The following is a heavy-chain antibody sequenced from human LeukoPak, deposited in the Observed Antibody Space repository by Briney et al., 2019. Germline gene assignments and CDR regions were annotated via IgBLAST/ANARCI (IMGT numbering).Heavy chain of an antibody. CDR1: GYTFTSYD. D-gene: IGHD4-17*01. Sequence: ASVKVSCKASGYTFTSYDINWVRQATGQGLEWMGWMNPNSGNTVYAQKFQGRVTMTRNTSISTAYMELSSLRSEDTAVYYCARENYGDYGFDYWGQGTLVTVSS. J-gene: IGHJ4*02. V-gene: IGHV1-8*01. CDR3: ARENYGDYGFDY. CDR2: MNPNSGNT.